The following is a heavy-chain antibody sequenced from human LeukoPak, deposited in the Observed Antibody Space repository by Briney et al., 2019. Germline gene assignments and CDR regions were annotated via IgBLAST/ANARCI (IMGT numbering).Heavy chain of an antibody. D-gene: IGHD1-26*01. Sequence: GGSLRLFCAASGFTFSSYWMHWVRQAPGKGLVWVSRINSDGSTTTYADYMKGRFTISRDNAKNTLYLQMNSLRAEDTAVYYCAVKWTYDGFDIWGQGTMVTVSS. CDR1: GFTFSSYW. CDR3: AVKWTYDGFDI. CDR2: INSDGSTT. V-gene: IGHV3-74*03. J-gene: IGHJ3*02.